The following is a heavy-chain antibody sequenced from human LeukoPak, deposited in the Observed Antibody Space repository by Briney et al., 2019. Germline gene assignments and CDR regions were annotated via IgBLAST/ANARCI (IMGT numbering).Heavy chain of an antibody. CDR1: GGSINNYY. V-gene: IGHV4-4*07. D-gene: IGHD2-15*01. Sequence: PSETLSVTCTVSGGSINNYYWSWIRQPDGKGLEWIGRIYTRGSTNYNPSLKSRVTMSVDTSKNQFSLKLSSVTAADTAVYYCARGRYCSADICSGGDAFDIWGQGTMVSVSS. CDR2: IYTRGST. J-gene: IGHJ3*02. CDR3: ARGRYCSADICSGGDAFDI.